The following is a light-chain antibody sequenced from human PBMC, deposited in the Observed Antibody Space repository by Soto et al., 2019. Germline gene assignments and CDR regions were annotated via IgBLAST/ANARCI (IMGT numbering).Light chain of an antibody. V-gene: IGKV3-15*01. J-gene: IGKJ1*01. CDR1: QGISNY. CDR2: GAS. CDR3: HQYHYWWT. Sequence: MTQSPSSLSASVGDRVTITCRASQGISNYLAWYQQKPGQAPRLIISGASTRATGIPARFSGSGSGTEFTLTISSLQSEDFAVYYCHQYHYWWTFGQGTKVEIK.